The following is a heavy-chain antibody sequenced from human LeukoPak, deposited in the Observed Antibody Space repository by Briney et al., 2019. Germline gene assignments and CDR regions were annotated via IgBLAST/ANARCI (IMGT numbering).Heavy chain of an antibody. V-gene: IGHV4-39*01. CDR2: IYYSGST. CDR1: GGSISSSSHY. CDR3: ARATVTTDGWFDP. Sequence: SETLSLTCTVSGGSISSSSHYWGWIRQPPGKGLEGIGSIYYSGSTYYNPSLKSRVTISVDTSKNQFSLKLSSVTAADTAVYYCARATVTTDGWFDPWGRGTLVTVSS. D-gene: IGHD4-17*01. J-gene: IGHJ5*02.